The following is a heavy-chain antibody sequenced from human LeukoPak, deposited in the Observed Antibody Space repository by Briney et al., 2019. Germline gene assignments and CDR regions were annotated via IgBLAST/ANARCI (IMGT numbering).Heavy chain of an antibody. CDR1: GGSISSYY. CDR2: IYYSGST. Sequence: SETLSLTCTVSGGSISSYYWSWIRQPPGKGLEWIGYIYYSGSTNYNPSLKSRVTISVDTSKNQFSLKLSSVTAADTAVYYCARVTVGGYADYWGQGTLVTVSS. V-gene: IGHV4-59*12. D-gene: IGHD1-26*01. J-gene: IGHJ4*02. CDR3: ARVTVGGYADY.